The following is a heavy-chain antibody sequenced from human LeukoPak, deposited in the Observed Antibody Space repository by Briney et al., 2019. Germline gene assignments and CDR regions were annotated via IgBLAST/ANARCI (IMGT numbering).Heavy chain of an antibody. Sequence: SVKVSCKASGGTFGSYAISWVRQAPGQGLEWMGGIIPIFGTANYAQKFQGRVTITTDESTSTAYMELSSLRSEDTAVYYCASDKVKSSYDFWSGYYTVVIDYWGQGTLVTVSS. J-gene: IGHJ4*02. CDR2: IIPIFGTA. V-gene: IGHV1-69*05. CDR1: GGTFGSYA. CDR3: ASDKVKSSYDFWSGYYTVVIDY. D-gene: IGHD3-3*01.